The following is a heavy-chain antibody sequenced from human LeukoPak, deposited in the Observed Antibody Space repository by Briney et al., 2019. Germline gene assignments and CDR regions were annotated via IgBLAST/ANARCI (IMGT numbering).Heavy chain of an antibody. J-gene: IGHJ4*02. V-gene: IGHV4-34*01. D-gene: IGHD2-21*02. CDR1: GGSFSPYY. CDR3: ARGGFYCGGDCYVDY. CDR2: INHSGST. Sequence: SETLSLTCAVYGGSFSPYYWSWIRQPPGKGLEWIGEINHSGSTNYNPSLRSRVTISVDTSKNQFSLKLSSVTAADTAVYYCARGGFYCGGDCYVDYWGRGTLVTVSS.